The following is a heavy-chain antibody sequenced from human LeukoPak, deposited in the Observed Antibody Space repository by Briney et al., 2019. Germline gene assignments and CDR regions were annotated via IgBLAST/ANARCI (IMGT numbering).Heavy chain of an antibody. V-gene: IGHV3-11*04. Sequence: PGGSLRLSCAASGFTFSDYYMSWIRQAPGKGLEWVSYISSSGSTKYYADSVKGRFTISRDNAKNSLDLQMNSLRAEDTAVYYCARILTGYDAFDYWGQGTLVTVSS. CDR3: ARILTGYDAFDY. CDR1: GFTFSDYY. D-gene: IGHD3-9*01. J-gene: IGHJ4*02. CDR2: ISSSGSTK.